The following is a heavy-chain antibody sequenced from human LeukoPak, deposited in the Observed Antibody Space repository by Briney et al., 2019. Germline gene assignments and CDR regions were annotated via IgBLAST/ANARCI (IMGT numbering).Heavy chain of an antibody. J-gene: IGHJ6*02. CDR2: IGTAGDT. Sequence: GGSLSLSCAASGFTFSSYDMHWVRHATGKGLEWVSAIGTAGDTYYPGSVKGRFTISRENAKNSLYLQMNSLRAGDTAVYYCARGYCTNGVCYTGYGMDVWGQGTTVTVSS. CDR3: ARGYCTNGVCYTGYGMDV. V-gene: IGHV3-13*01. CDR1: GFTFSSYD. D-gene: IGHD2-8*01.